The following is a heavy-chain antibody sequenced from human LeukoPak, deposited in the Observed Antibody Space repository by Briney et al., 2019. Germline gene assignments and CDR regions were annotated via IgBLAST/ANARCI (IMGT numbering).Heavy chain of an antibody. CDR2: IYYSGST. V-gene: IGHV4-59*01. J-gene: IGHJ4*02. D-gene: IGHD5-18*01. Sequence: PSETLSLTCTVSGGSISSYYWSWIRQPPGKGLEWIGYIYYSGSTNYNPSLKSRVTISVDTSKNQFSLKLSSVTAADTAVYYCARVWDTGGDYWGQGTLVTVSS. CDR1: GGSISSYY. CDR3: ARVWDTGGDY.